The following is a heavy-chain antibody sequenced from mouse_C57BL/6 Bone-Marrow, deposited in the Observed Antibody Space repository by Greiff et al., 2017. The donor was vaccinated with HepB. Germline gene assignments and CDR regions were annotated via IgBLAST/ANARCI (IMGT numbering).Heavy chain of an antibody. CDR2: ISSGSSTI. CDR3: ARGTPFDY. V-gene: IGHV5-17*01. CDR1: GFTFSDYG. J-gene: IGHJ2*01. Sequence: EVQLVESGGGLVKPGGSLKLSCAASGFTFSDYGMHWVRQAPEKGLEWDAYISSGSSTIYYADTVKGRFTISRDNAKNTLFLQMTSLRSEDTAMYYCARGTPFDYWGQGPTLTVSS.